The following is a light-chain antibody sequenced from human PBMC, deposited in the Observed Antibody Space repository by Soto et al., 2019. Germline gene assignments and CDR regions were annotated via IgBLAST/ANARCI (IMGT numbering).Light chain of an antibody. Sequence: DVQMTQSPSTLSASIGDTVTITCRASQTIVTWLAWYQQKPRRPPKLLIYMASILESGVPSRFSGRGSGTEFTLTISGLQPDDLGTYYCQQYNSYPKTFGEGTKLDI. CDR2: MAS. V-gene: IGKV1-5*03. CDR3: QQYNSYPKT. CDR1: QTIVTW. J-gene: IGKJ2*01.